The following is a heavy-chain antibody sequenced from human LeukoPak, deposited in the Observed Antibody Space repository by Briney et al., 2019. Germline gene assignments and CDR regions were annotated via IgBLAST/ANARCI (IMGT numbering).Heavy chain of an antibody. Sequence: GGSLRLSCAASGFTFSSYAMSWVRQAPGKGLEWVSAISGSGGSTYYADSVKGRFTISRDNSKNTLYLQMNSLRAEDTAVYYCAKDVTIFGVVSLDDWGQGTLVTVSS. CDR3: AKDVTIFGVVSLDD. D-gene: IGHD3-3*01. CDR1: GFTFSSYA. J-gene: IGHJ4*02. CDR2: ISGSGGST. V-gene: IGHV3-23*01.